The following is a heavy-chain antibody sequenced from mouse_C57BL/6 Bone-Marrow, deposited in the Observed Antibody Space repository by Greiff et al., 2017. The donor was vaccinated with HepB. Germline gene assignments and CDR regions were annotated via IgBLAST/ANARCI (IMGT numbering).Heavy chain of an antibody. Sequence: QVQLQQPGAELVMPGASVKLSCKASGYTFTSYWMHWVKQRPGQGLEWIGEIDPSDSYTNYNQKFKGKSTLTVDKSSSTAYMQLSSLTSEDSAVYDCARRGVRDYFDYWGQGTTLTVSS. CDR2: IDPSDSYT. CDR3: ARRGVRDYFDY. V-gene: IGHV1-69*01. J-gene: IGHJ2*01. CDR1: GYTFTSYW. D-gene: IGHD2-2*01.